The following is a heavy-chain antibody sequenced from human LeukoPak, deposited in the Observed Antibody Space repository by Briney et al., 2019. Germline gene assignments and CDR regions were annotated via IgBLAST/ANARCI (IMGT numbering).Heavy chain of an antibody. CDR1: GGSISSSSYY. V-gene: IGHV4-39*07. Sequence: PSETLSLTCTVSGGSISSSSYYWGWIRQPPGKGLEWIGSIYYSGSTNYNPSLKSRVTISVDTSKNQFSLKLYSVTAADTAVYYCARERVATVDYWGQGTLVTVSS. CDR3: ARERVATVDY. CDR2: IYYSGST. D-gene: IGHD3-3*01. J-gene: IGHJ4*02.